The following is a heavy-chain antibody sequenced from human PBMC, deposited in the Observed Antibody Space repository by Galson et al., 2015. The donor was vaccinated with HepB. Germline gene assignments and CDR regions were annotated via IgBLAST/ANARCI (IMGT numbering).Heavy chain of an antibody. CDR1: GYTFTSYA. CDR2: INTNTGNP. J-gene: IGHJ5*02. V-gene: IGHV7-4-1*02. CDR3: ARERTRGGYGDYNNWFDP. D-gene: IGHD4-17*01. Sequence: SVKVSCKASGYTFTSYAMNWVRQAPGQGLEWMGWINTNTGNPTYAQGFTGRFVFSLDTSVSTAYLQISSLKAEDTAVYYCARERTRGGYGDYNNWFDPWGQGTLVTVSS.